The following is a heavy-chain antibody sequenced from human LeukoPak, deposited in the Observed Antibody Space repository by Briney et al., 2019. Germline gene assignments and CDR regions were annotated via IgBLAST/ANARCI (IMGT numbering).Heavy chain of an antibody. D-gene: IGHD2-15*01. CDR3: AKAAARDYFEH. Sequence: GGSLRLSCAASGFTFSDYAMSWARQAPGRGLEWVSTISGSAESTYYADSVKGRFIVSRDNSKNTLHLQMSSLRAGDTAVYYCAKAAARDYFEHWGQGTLVTVSS. CDR2: ISGSAEST. V-gene: IGHV3-23*01. J-gene: IGHJ1*01. CDR1: GFTFSDYA.